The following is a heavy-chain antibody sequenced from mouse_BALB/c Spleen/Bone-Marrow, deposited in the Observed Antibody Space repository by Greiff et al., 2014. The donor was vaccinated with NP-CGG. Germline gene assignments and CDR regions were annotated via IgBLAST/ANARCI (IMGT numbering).Heavy chain of an antibody. CDR1: GYSFSGYY. V-gene: IGHV1-31*01. CDR3: ARYGNYEGFVY. Sequence: EVQLQESGPELVKPGASVKISCKASGYSFSGYYMHWVKQSHVKSLEWIGRINPYNGATNYNQNFKDRANLTVDKSSSTAYMELHSLTSEDSAVFYCARYGNYEGFVYWGQGTLVTVSA. CDR2: INPYNGAT. J-gene: IGHJ3*01. D-gene: IGHD2-1*01.